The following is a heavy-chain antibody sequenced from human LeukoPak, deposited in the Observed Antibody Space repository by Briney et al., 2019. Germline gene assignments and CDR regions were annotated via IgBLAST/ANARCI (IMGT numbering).Heavy chain of an antibody. J-gene: IGHJ4*02. CDR3: ASNTYGDYVSFDY. CDR1: GFTFSDYE. D-gene: IGHD4-17*01. V-gene: IGHV3-48*03. Sequence: GGSLRLSCEASGFTFSDYEMNWVRQPPGKGLEWVSYMSSSGNVKYYADSVKGRFTISRDNAKNSLYLQMNSLRAEDTAVYYCASNTYGDYVSFDYWGQGTLVIVSS. CDR2: MSSSGNVK.